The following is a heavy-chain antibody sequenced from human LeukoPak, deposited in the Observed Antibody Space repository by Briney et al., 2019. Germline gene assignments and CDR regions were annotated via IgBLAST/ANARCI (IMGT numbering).Heavy chain of an antibody. V-gene: IGHV3-30*02. CDR2: IRYDGSNK. CDR1: GFTFSSYS. D-gene: IGHD3-9*01. Sequence: GGSLRLSCAASGFTFSSYSMHWVRQAPGKGLEWVAFIRYDGSNKYYADSVKGRFTISRDNSKNTLYLQMNSLRAEDTAVYYCAKMGNYDILTGVDYWGQGTLVTVSS. CDR3: AKMGNYDILTGVDY. J-gene: IGHJ4*02.